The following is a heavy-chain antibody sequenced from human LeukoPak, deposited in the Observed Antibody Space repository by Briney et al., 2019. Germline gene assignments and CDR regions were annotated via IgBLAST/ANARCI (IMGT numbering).Heavy chain of an antibody. D-gene: IGHD3-22*01. CDR3: ARVSGLYYDSSGYYLDY. CDR1: GFTLSSYA. J-gene: IGHJ4*02. Sequence: PGGSLRLSCAASGFTLSSYAMHWVRQAPGKGLEWVAVISYDGSNKYYADSVKGRFTISRDNAKNSLYLQMNSLRAEDTAVYYCARVSGLYYDSSGYYLDYWGQGTLVTVSS. CDR2: ISYDGSNK. V-gene: IGHV3-30*04.